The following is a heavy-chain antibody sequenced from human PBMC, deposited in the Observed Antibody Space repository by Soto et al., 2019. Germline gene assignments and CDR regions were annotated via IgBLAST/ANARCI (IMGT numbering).Heavy chain of an antibody. CDR2: ISPSGDMM. CDR3: HGALVVPAPTLTMDV. J-gene: IGHJ6*02. CDR1: GFTFSGYE. Sequence: PGGSLRLSCAASGFTFSGYEIHWVRQAPGKGLEWVSAISPSGDMMYYTDSVKGRFTISRDKAKNSVFLQLNSLRAADTAVYYCHGALVVPAPTLTMDVWGQGTTVTVSS. D-gene: IGHD2-2*01. V-gene: IGHV3-48*03.